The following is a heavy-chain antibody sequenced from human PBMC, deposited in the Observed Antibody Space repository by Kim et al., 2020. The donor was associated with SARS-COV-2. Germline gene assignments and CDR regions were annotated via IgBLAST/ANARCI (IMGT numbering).Heavy chain of an antibody. CDR2: IKSKTDGGTT. D-gene: IGHD3-10*01. J-gene: IGHJ4*02. CDR1: GFTFSNAW. CDR3: TTELWFGELSYYFDY. V-gene: IGHV3-15*01. Sequence: GGSLRLSCAASGFTFSNAWMSWVRQAPGKGLEWVGRIKSKTDGGTTDYAAPVKGRFTISRDDSKNTLYLQMNSLKTEDTAVYYCTTELWFGELSYYFDYWGQGTLVTVSS.